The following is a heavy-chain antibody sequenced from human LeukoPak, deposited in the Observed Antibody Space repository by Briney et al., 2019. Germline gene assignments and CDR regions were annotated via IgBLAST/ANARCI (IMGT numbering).Heavy chain of an antibody. Sequence: PGGSLRLSCAASGFTFSSYAMSWGRQAPGKGLEWVSAISGSGGSTYYADSVKGRFTISRDNAKNSLYLQMNSLRAEDTAVYYCARDCSGGTCYSQYYYGMDVWGQGTTVTVSS. CDR3: ARDCSGGTCYSQYYYGMDV. J-gene: IGHJ6*02. V-gene: IGHV3-23*01. CDR1: GFTFSSYA. D-gene: IGHD2-15*01. CDR2: ISGSGGST.